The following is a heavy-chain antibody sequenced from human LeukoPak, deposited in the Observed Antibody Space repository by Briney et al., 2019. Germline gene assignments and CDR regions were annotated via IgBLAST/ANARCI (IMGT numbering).Heavy chain of an antibody. CDR1: GFTFSSYA. CDR3: AKLAGLTVTTDY. Sequence: GGSLRLSCAASGFTFSSYAMSWVRQAPGKGLEWVSAISGNGRSTNYADSVKGRFTISRDTSKNTLYLQMNSLRAEDTALYYCAKLAGLTVTTDYWGQGTLVTVSS. J-gene: IGHJ4*02. V-gene: IGHV3-23*01. D-gene: IGHD4-17*01. CDR2: ISGNGRST.